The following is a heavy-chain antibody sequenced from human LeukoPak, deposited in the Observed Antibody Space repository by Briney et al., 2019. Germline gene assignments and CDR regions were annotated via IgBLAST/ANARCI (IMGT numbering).Heavy chain of an antibody. D-gene: IGHD3-22*01. J-gene: IGHJ4*02. Sequence: GGSLRLSCAASGFTFSSYGMHWVRQAPGKGLEWVAVIWYDGSNKYYADSVKGRFTISRDNSKNTLYLQMNSLRAEDTAVYYCAREGFKAPRYYDSSGYFDYWGQETLVTVSS. CDR2: IWYDGSNK. CDR3: AREGFKAPRYYDSSGYFDY. CDR1: GFTFSSYG. V-gene: IGHV3-33*01.